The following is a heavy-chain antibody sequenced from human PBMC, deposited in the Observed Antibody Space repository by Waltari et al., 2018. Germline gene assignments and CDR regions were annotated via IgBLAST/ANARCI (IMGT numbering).Heavy chain of an antibody. J-gene: IGHJ4*02. V-gene: IGHV4-39*07. Sequence: QLQLQESGPGLVTPSETLSLPCTVSGGSIRSRSYSWGWIRQPPGKGLEWIGSIYYSGSTYYNPSLKSRVTISVDTSKNQFSLKLSSVTAADTAVYYCARDYYDSSGKREDYWGQGTLVTVSS. CDR1: GGSIRSRSYS. D-gene: IGHD3-22*01. CDR2: IYYSGST. CDR3: ARDYYDSSGKREDY.